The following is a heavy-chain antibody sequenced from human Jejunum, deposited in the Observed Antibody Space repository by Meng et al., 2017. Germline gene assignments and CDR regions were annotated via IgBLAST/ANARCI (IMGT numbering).Heavy chain of an antibody. CDR2: IVVGSGDT. V-gene: IGHV1-58*01. CDR3: ATPGGIAGRSHWYFDL. J-gene: IGHJ2*01. Sequence: SVKVSCKASGFTFTSPALQWVRQIRGQRLEWMGWIVVGSGDTNYPQKFQERVTITRDLSSNTAYMELSSLTSEDTAVYYCATPGGIAGRSHWYFDLWGRGTLVTVSS. D-gene: IGHD6-13*01. CDR1: GFTFTSPA.